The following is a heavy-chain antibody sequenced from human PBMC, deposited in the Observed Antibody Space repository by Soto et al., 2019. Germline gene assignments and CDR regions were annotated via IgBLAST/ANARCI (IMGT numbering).Heavy chain of an antibody. CDR2: IYHSGST. CDR1: GGSISSSNW. D-gene: IGHD6-19*01. CDR3: ARERRGSGWNYYYYGMDV. V-gene: IGHV4-4*02. Sequence: PSETLSLTCAVSGGSISSSNWWSWVRQPPGKGLEWIGEIYHSGSTNYNPSLKSRVTISVDKSKNQFSLKLSSVTAADTAVYYCARERRGSGWNYYYYGMDVWGQGTTVTVSS. J-gene: IGHJ6*02.